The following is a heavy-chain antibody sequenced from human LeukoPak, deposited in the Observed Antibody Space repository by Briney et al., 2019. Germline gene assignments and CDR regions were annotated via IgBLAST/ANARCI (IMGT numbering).Heavy chain of an antibody. CDR3: AKDTQDTIFGVVIMDSPNWFDP. Sequence: GGSLRLSCAASGFTFSSYGMHWVRQAPGKGLEWVAFIRYDGSNKYYADSVKGRFTISRDNSKNTLYLQMNSLRAEDTAVYYCAKDTQDTIFGVVIMDSPNWFDPWGQGTLVTVSS. V-gene: IGHV3-30*02. J-gene: IGHJ5*02. CDR1: GFTFSSYG. D-gene: IGHD3-3*01. CDR2: IRYDGSNK.